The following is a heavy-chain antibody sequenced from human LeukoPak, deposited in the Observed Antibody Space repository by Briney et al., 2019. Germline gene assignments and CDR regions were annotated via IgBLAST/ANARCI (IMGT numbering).Heavy chain of an antibody. D-gene: IGHD6-19*01. Sequence: GGSLRLSCVASGFTFSSYGMHWVRQAPGKGPEWVALISYDGGDKYYVDSVKGRFTISRDNSKNTLYLQMHSLRGEDTAVYYCAKVRYSSGWPEFDYWGQGTLVTVSS. V-gene: IGHV3-30*18. CDR2: ISYDGGDK. J-gene: IGHJ4*02. CDR3: AKVRYSSGWPEFDY. CDR1: GFTFSSYG.